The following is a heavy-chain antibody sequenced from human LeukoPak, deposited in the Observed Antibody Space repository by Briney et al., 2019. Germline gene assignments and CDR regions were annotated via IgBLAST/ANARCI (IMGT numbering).Heavy chain of an antibody. V-gene: IGHV1-69*05. CDR3: ARAGRDGYNRLLDY. D-gene: IGHD5-24*01. CDR1: GCTFSSYA. J-gene: IGHJ4*02. Sequence: SVKVSCKASGCTFSSYAISWVRQAPGQGLEWMGRIIPIFGTANYAQKFQGRVTITTDASTSTAYMELSSLRADDTVVYYCARAGRDGYNRLLDYWGQGTLVTVSS. CDR2: IIPIFGTA.